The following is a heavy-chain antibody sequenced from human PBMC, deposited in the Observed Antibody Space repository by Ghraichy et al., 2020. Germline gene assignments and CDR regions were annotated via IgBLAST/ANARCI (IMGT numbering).Heavy chain of an antibody. CDR2: INHSGST. CDR1: GGSFSGYY. Sequence: SETLSLTCAVYGGSFSGYYWSWIRQPPGKGLEWIGEINHSGSTNYNPSLKSRVTISVDTSKNQFSLKLSSVTAADTAVYYCARVVPSRYSSSWYGGYGYFDLWGRGTLVTVSS. V-gene: IGHV4-34*01. J-gene: IGHJ2*01. D-gene: IGHD6-13*01. CDR3: ARVVPSRYSSSWYGGYGYFDL.